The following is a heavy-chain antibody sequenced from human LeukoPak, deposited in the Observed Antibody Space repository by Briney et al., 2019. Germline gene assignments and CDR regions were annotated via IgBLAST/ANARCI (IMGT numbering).Heavy chain of an antibody. CDR2: ISYDGSNK. D-gene: IGHD6-19*01. J-gene: IGHJ4*02. CDR1: GFTFSSYG. Sequence: GGSLRLSCAASGFTFSSYGMHWVRHAPGKGLEWVALISYDGSNKYFADSVKGRFTIYRDNSKNTLYLQMNSLRAEDTAVYYCARDKSSSGWYKDYWGQGTLVTVSS. V-gene: IGHV3-30*03. CDR3: ARDKSSSGWYKDY.